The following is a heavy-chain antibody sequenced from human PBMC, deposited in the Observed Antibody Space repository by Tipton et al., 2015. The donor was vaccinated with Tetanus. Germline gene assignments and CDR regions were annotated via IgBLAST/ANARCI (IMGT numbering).Heavy chain of an antibody. Sequence: TLSLTCTVSGDSVSGYYWSWIRQPPGKGLEWIGYVYYTGSTNHNPSLKSRVTISMDTSKNQFSLKMTSVTAADTAVYFCEGDDYYETSLRDYYGEEVWGQGTTVTVSS. V-gene: IGHV4-59*02. CDR3: EGDDYYETSLRDYYGEEV. J-gene: IGHJ6*02. CDR2: VYYTGST. D-gene: IGHD3-16*01. CDR1: GDSVSGYY.